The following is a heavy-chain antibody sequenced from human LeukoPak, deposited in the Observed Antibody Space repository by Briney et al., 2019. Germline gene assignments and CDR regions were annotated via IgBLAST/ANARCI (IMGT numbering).Heavy chain of an antibody. Sequence: PGGSLRLSCAASGFTFSSYSMNWVRQAPGKGLEWVSSISSSSSYIYYADSVKGRFTISRDNAKNPLYLQMNSLRAEDTAVYYCARSGLWFGDKEDYWGQGTLVTVSS. CDR2: ISSSSSYI. V-gene: IGHV3-21*01. D-gene: IGHD3-10*01. CDR1: GFTFSSYS. J-gene: IGHJ4*02. CDR3: ARSGLWFGDKEDY.